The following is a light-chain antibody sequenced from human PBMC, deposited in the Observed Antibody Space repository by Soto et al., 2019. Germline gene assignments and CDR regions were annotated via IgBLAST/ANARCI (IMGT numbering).Light chain of an antibody. CDR2: AAS. Sequence: DIQLTQSPSFLSASVGDRVTISCRASQGISNYLACHQQKPGKAPKLLIYAASTLQSGVPSRCSGSGSGTEYTLTISSLQPENFATYYWQELNSDPCTFGQGTRLEIK. V-gene: IGKV1-9*01. CDR3: QELNSDPCT. CDR1: QGISNY. J-gene: IGKJ2*02.